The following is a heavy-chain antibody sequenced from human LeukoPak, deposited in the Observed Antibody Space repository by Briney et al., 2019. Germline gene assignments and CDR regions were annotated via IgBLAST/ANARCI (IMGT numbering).Heavy chain of an antibody. CDR3: ARPPKPGDSSGWYPEDWYFDL. V-gene: IGHV1-8*03. D-gene: IGHD6-19*01. Sequence: ASVKVSCKASGYTFTSYDINWVRQATGQGLEWMGWMNPNSGNTGYAQKFQGRVTITRNTSISTAYMELSSLRSEDTAVYYCARPPKPGDSSGWYPEDWYFDLWGRGTLVTVSS. CDR2: MNPNSGNT. CDR1: GYTFTSYD. J-gene: IGHJ2*01.